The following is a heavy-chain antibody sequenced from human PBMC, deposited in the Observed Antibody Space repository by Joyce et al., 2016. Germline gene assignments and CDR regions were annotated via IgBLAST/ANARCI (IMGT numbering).Heavy chain of an antibody. CDR1: GFTFSTTW. CDR3: ATGGGMDV. Sequence: EVQLVESGGGLVQPGGSLRISCAASGFTFSTTWMTWVRQSPGKGPEWVANIKPDGSEKYYVGSVKGRFTISRDNAKNSLSLLMNSLRVDDTAVYYCATGGGMDVWGQGTTVTVSS. V-gene: IGHV3-7*01. J-gene: IGHJ6*02. CDR2: IKPDGSEK.